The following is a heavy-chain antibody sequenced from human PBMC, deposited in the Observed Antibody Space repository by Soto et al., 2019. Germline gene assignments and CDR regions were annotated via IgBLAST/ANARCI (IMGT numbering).Heavy chain of an antibody. D-gene: IGHD6-13*01. J-gene: IGHJ2*01. CDR2: IYYSGNT. V-gene: IGHV4-59*01. CDR1: GGSMTNYY. CDR3: ARVGYSSSWFWFFDL. Sequence: SETLSLTCLVAGGSMTNYYWSWILQPPGKGLEWIGYIYYSGNTKYNPSLKSRVTISKDTSKNQFSLKLSSVTAADTAVYYCARVGYSSSWFWFFDLWGRGTLVTVSS.